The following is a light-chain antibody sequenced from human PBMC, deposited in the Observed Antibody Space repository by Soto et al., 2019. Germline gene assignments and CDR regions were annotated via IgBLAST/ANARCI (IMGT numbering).Light chain of an antibody. V-gene: IGLV1-44*01. CDR1: SSNIGSYA. J-gene: IGLJ1*01. CDR2: TNT. CDR3: SVGDDSLNGYG. Sequence: QSVLTQPPSASGTPGQRVTISCSGSSSNIGSYAVNWYQQLPGTAPKLLIYTNTQRPSEVPDRFSGSKSGTSASLAISGLQSADEADYYCSVGDDSLNGYGFGNGTKLPVL.